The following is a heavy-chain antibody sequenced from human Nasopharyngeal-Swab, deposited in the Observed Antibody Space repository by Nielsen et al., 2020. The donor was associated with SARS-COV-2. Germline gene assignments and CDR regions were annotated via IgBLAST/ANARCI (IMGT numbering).Heavy chain of an antibody. J-gene: IGHJ5*02. CDR2: IGGNGNYK. D-gene: IGHD3-10*01. V-gene: IGHV3-23*01. CDR3: ARGRDVDNSGLHWFDP. CDR1: GFSFNIYA. Sequence: GESLKIFCAASGFSFNIYAMNWVRQAPGKGLEWVSSIGGNGNYKNYAASVKGRFTISRDNSKDTLYLQMNSLTTDDAALYYCARGRDVDNSGLHWFDPWGQGTLVTVSS.